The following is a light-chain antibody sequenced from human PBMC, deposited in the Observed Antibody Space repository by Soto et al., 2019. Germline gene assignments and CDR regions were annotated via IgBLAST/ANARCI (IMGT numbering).Light chain of an antibody. CDR2: AAS. CDR1: QGISSY. J-gene: IGKJ1*01. Sequence: DSQLTQSPSFLSASEGDRVTITCRASQGISSYLAWYQQKPGKAPKLLIYAASTLQSGVPLRFSGSGSWTSFALTISSLQPDDFASDYCQQYNSYPITLGQGTKVDIK. CDR3: QQYNSYPIT. V-gene: IGKV1-9*01.